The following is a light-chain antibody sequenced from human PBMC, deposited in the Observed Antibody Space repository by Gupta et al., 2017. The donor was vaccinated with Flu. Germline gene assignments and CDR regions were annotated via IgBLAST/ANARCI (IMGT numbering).Light chain of an antibody. Sequence: DIVMTQSPDSLAVSLGERATINCKSSQSVLYSSDNKNYLAWHQQKPGQPPKLLIYWASTRESGVPDRFSASGSGTDFTLTISSLQAEDVAVYYCQQYYSTPRTFGQGTKMEI. J-gene: IGKJ1*01. V-gene: IGKV4-1*01. CDR2: WAS. CDR3: QQYYSTPRT. CDR1: QSVLYSSDNKNY.